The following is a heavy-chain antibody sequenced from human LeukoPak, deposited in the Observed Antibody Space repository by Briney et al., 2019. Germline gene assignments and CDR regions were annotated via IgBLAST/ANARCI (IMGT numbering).Heavy chain of an antibody. V-gene: IGHV1-8*01. J-gene: IGHJ4*02. D-gene: IGHD7-27*01. CDR2: MSPNSGNT. CDR3: VRTPPNWGADY. CDR1: GYTFITYD. Sequence: GASVKVSCKAPGYTFITYDINWVRQATGQGLEWMGWMSPNSGNTGYAQKFQGRVTMTRNTAMSTAYMELSSLRSEDTAVYYCVRTPPNWGADYWGQGTLVTVSS.